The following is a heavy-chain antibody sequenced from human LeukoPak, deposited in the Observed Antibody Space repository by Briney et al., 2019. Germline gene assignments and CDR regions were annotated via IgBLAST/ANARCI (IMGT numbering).Heavy chain of an antibody. CDR1: GGTFSSYA. V-gene: IGHV1-69*06. CDR3: ARDSGADIVVVPAASDY. Sequence: SVKVSCKASGGTFSSYAISWVRQAPGQGLEWMGGIIPIFGTANYAQKFQGRVTITADKSTSTAYMELSSLRSEDTAVYYCARDSGADIVVVPAASDYWGQGTLATVSS. CDR2: IIPIFGTA. D-gene: IGHD2-2*01. J-gene: IGHJ4*02.